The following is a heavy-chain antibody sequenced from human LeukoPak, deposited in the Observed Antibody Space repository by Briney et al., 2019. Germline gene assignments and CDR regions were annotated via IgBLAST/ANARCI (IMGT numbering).Heavy chain of an antibody. D-gene: IGHD2-2*01. J-gene: IGHJ5*02. CDR3: ARRGPRGRYCSSTSCYANWFDP. V-gene: IGHV4-34*01. CDR1: GGSFSDYY. Sequence: SETLSLTCAVYGGSFSDYYWSWIRQPPGKGLEWIGEINHSGSTNYNPSLKSRVTISVDTSKNQFSLKLSSVTAADTAVYYCARRGPRGRYCSSTSCYANWFDPWGQGTLVTVSS. CDR2: INHSGST.